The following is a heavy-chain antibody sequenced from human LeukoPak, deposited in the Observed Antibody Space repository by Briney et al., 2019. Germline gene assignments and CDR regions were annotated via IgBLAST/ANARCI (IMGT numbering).Heavy chain of an antibody. J-gene: IGHJ4*02. Sequence: PGGSLRLSCAASGFTVSSNYMSRVRQAPGKGLEWVSVIYSGGSTYYADSVKGRFTISRDNSKNTLYLQMNSLRAEDTAVYYCARHDFWSGYIDYWGQGTLVTVSS. D-gene: IGHD3-3*01. CDR3: ARHDFWSGYIDY. CDR1: GFTVSSNY. V-gene: IGHV3-66*02. CDR2: IYSGGST.